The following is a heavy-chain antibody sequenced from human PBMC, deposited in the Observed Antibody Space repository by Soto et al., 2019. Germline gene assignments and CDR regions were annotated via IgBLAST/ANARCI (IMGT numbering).Heavy chain of an antibody. J-gene: IGHJ5*02. V-gene: IGHV5-51*01. CDR3: ARQGGRYYYDISGYNWFYT. Sequence: GEALKISWKGSGYSFTTYCIGCVRQLPGKGLEWMGIIYPGDSDTRYSPSFQGQVTISADKSISTAYLQWSSLKASDTAMYYCARQGGRYYYDISGYNWFYTWGQGTLVPVSS. CDR1: GYSFTTYC. CDR2: IYPGDSDT. D-gene: IGHD3-22*01.